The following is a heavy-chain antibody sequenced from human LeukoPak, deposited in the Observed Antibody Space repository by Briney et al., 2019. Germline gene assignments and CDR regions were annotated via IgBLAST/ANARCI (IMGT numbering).Heavy chain of an antibody. CDR2: VYGGGST. J-gene: IGHJ3*01. Sequence: PGGSLRLSCAASGFTVSNNYMSWVSHAPGKGLEWVSVVYGGGSTYYADSVKGRFTISRDNSKNSMYLQMSSLRTEDTAVYYCAKANPLIVGARAGGPINFWGQGTMVTVSS. CDR3: AKANPLIVGARAGGPINF. V-gene: IGHV3-53*05. D-gene: IGHD1-26*01. CDR1: GFTVSNNY.